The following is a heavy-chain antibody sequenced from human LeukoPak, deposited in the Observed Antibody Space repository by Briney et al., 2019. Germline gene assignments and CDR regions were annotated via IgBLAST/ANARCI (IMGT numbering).Heavy chain of an antibody. V-gene: IGHV3-30-3*01. CDR2: ISYDGSNK. CDR3: ARPSPIVVVVAATPGYFQH. J-gene: IGHJ1*01. CDR1: GFTFSSYA. D-gene: IGHD2-15*01. Sequence: GGSPRLSCAASGFTFSSYAMHWVRQAPGKGLEWVAVISYDGSNKYYADSVKGRFTISRDNSKNTLYLQMNSLRAEDTAVYYCARPSPIVVVVAATPGYFQHWGQGTLVTVSS.